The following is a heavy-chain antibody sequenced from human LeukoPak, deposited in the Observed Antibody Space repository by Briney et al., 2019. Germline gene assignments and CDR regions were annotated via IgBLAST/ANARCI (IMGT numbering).Heavy chain of an antibody. J-gene: IGHJ4*02. CDR1: GFTFSSYA. CDR2: ISYDGSNK. CDR3: ARGGYSSSSAFDY. V-gene: IGHV3-30-3*01. D-gene: IGHD6-6*01. Sequence: GGSLRLSCAASGFTFSSYAMHWVRQAPGKGLEWVAVISYDGSNKYYADSVKGRFTISRDNSKNTLYLQMNSLRAEDTAVYYCARGGYSSSSAFDYWGQGTLVTVSS.